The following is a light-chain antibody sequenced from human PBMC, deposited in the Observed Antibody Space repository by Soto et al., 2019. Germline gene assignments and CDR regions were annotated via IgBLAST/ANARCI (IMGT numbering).Light chain of an antibody. J-gene: IGKJ4*01. Sequence: EIVLTQSPATLSLSPGERATLSCRASQSVSSYLAWYQQKPGQAPRLLIYDASNRATGIPARFSGSGSGTDFTLTISSLELEDIAVYYCQQRSNWPPALTFGGGTKVEIK. V-gene: IGKV3-11*01. CDR3: QQRSNWPPALT. CDR2: DAS. CDR1: QSVSSY.